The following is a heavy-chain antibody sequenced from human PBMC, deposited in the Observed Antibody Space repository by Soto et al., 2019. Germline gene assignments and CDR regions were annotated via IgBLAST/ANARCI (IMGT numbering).Heavy chain of an antibody. CDR2: ISAYNGYT. J-gene: IGHJ4*02. Sequence: QIRLVQSGTEVKYPGASVKVSCKASNYTFTSYGFNSVRQAPGQGIEWIGWISAYNGYTNYEKKFQGRVTMTTDSPTRTAYTELRSLGFDDTAVYYCAMESRQWLACDFWGQGTLVSVSS. V-gene: IGHV1-18*01. CDR3: AMESRQWLACDF. CDR1: NYTFTSYG. D-gene: IGHD6-19*01.